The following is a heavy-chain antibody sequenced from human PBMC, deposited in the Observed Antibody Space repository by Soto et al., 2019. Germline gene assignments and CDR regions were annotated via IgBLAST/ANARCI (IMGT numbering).Heavy chain of an antibody. CDR2: IFSNDEK. CDR3: ARAHTIFWSGYYYYGMDV. CDR1: GFSLSNARMG. D-gene: IGHD3-9*01. Sequence: QVTLKESGPVLVKPTETLTLTCTVSGFSLSNARMGVSWIRQPPGKALEWLAHIFSNDEKSYSTSLKSRLTISKDTSKSQVVLTMTNMDPVDTATYYCARAHTIFWSGYYYYGMDVWGQGTTVTVSS. J-gene: IGHJ6*02. V-gene: IGHV2-26*01.